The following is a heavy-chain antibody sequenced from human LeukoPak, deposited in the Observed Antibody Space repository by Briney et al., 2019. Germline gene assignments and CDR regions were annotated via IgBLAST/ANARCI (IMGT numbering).Heavy chain of an antibody. CDR1: GGSISSYY. D-gene: IGHD3-10*01. CDR3: ARTMVRGVIPDY. V-gene: IGHV4-59*01. CDR2: IYYSGST. J-gene: IGHJ4*02. Sequence: SETLSLTCTVSGGSISSYYWSWIRQPPGKGLEWIGYIYYSGSTNYNPSLRSRVTISVDTSKNQFSLKLSSVTAADTAVYYCARTMVRGVIPDYWGQGTLVTVSS.